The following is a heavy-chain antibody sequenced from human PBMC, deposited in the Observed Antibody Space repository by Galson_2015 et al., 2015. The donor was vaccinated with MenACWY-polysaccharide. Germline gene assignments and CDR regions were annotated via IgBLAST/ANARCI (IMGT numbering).Heavy chain of an antibody. Sequence: SLRLSCAASGFTFTSYGMHWVRQTPDKGLEWVAVVPDDGRKQYYADSLKGRFTISRDNSKNTLYLQVDSLRPEDTAMYYCAKEPFGSGPFDTWGRGTMVIVSS. V-gene: IGHV3-30*18. CDR2: VPDDGRKQ. CDR1: GFTFTSYG. CDR3: AKEPFGSGPFDT. J-gene: IGHJ3*02. D-gene: IGHD3-10*01.